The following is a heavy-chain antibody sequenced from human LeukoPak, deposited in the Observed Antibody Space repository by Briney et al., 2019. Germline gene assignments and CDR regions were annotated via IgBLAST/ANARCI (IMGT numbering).Heavy chain of an antibody. CDR2: IYYSGST. D-gene: IGHD7-27*01. Sequence: KPSETLSLTCTVSGGSISSYYWSWIRQPPGKGLEWIGYIYYSGSTNYNPSLKSRVTISVDTSKNQFSLKLSSVTAADTAVYYCARETVTGDREDFDYWGQGTLVTVSS. CDR3: ARETVTGDREDFDY. J-gene: IGHJ4*02. V-gene: IGHV4-59*01. CDR1: GGSISSYY.